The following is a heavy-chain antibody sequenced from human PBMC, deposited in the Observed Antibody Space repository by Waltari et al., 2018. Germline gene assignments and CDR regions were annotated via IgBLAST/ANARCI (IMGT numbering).Heavy chain of an antibody. V-gene: IGHV4-34*01. CDR2: INHSGST. CDR3: AREQAVAGTIGAFDI. J-gene: IGHJ3*02. CDR1: GGSFSGYY. D-gene: IGHD6-19*01. Sequence: QVQLQQWGAGLLKPSETLSLTCAVYGGSFSGYYWSWIRQPPGKGLEWIGEINHSGSTNYNPSLKSRVTISVDTSKNQFSLKLSSVTAADTAVYYCAREQAVAGTIGAFDIWGQGTMVTVSS.